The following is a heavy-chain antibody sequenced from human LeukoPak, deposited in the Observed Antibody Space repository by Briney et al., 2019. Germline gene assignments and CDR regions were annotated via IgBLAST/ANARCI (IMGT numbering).Heavy chain of an antibody. CDR3: ARDILATSIAAPYY. Sequence: SETLSLTCTVSGGSISSYYWNWIRQPPGKGLEWIGYIYYSGITNYNPSLKSRVTISVDTSKSQFSLKLSSVTAADTAVYYCARDILATSIAAPYYWGQGTLVTVSS. J-gene: IGHJ4*02. V-gene: IGHV4-59*01. D-gene: IGHD6-13*01. CDR2: IYYSGIT. CDR1: GGSISSYY.